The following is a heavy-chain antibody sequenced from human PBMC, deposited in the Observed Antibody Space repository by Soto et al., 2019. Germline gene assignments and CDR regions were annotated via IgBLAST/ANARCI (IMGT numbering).Heavy chain of an antibody. V-gene: IGHV3-66*01. CDR2: IYSDGST. Sequence: PGGSLRLSCAASGFTVNSNYMSWVRQAPGKGLEWVSVIYSDGSTYYADSVKGRFIISRDNSYNTLYFQMNSLRAEDTAVYYCATLTKYDILTGFYPCWGQGT. CDR3: ATLTKYDILTGFYPC. J-gene: IGHJ4*02. CDR1: GFTVNSNY. D-gene: IGHD3-9*01.